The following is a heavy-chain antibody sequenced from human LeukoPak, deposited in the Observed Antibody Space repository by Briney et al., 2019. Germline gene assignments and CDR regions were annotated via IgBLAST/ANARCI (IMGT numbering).Heavy chain of an antibody. J-gene: IGHJ4*02. V-gene: IGHV3-49*04. CDR2: IRSKAYGGTT. CDR3: TRYYDILTGNGEERTASPYFDY. CDR1: GFTFGDYA. Sequence: PGGSLRLSCTASGFTFGDYAMSWVRQAPGKGLEWVGFIRSKAYGGTTEYAASVKGRFTISRDDSKSIAYLQMNSLKTEDTAVYYCTRYYDILTGNGEERTASPYFDYWGKGTRFTVSS. D-gene: IGHD3-9*01.